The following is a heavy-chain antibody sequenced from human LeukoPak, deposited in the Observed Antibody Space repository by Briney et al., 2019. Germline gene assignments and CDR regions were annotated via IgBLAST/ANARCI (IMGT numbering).Heavy chain of an antibody. J-gene: IGHJ4*02. CDR2: IYSGGST. CDR3: ARVDGSGRRKHYFDN. V-gene: IGHV3-53*05. CDR1: GFTVSSNY. D-gene: IGHD3-22*01. Sequence: PGGSLRLSCAASGFTVSSNYMSWVRQAPGKGLEWVSVIYSGGSTYYADSVKGRFTISRDNSQNTLYLQMDSLRTEDTAVYYCARVDGSGRRKHYFDNWGQGTLVTVSS.